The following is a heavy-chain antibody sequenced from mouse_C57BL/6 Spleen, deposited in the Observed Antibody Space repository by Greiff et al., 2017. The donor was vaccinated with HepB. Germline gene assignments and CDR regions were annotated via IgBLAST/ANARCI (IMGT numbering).Heavy chain of an antibody. Sequence: ESGPGLVKPSQSLSLTCSVTGYSITSGYYWNWIRQFPGNKLEWMGYISYDGSNNYNPSLKNRISITRDTSKNQFFLKLNSVTTEDTATYYCARGVPWFAYWGQGTLVTVSA. CDR1: GYSITSGYY. CDR3: ARGVPWFAY. V-gene: IGHV3-6*01. J-gene: IGHJ3*01. CDR2: ISYDGSN.